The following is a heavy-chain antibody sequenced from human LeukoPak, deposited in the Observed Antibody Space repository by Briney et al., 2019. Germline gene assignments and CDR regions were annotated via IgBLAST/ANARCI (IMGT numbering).Heavy chain of an antibody. V-gene: IGHV4-59*01. CDR1: GGSISSYY. Sequence: SETLSLTCTVSGGSISSYYWSWIRKPPGKGLEWIGYIYYSGSTNYNPSLKSRVTISVDTSKNQFSLKLSSVTAADTAVYYCARDEAIFGAGYYYGMDVWGQGTTVTVSS. J-gene: IGHJ6*02. CDR3: ARDEAIFGAGYYYGMDV. CDR2: IYYSGST. D-gene: IGHD3-3*01.